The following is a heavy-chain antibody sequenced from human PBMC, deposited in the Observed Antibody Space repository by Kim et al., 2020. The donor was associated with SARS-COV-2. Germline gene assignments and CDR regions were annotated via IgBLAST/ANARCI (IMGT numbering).Heavy chain of an antibody. CDR2: ISWNSGSI. J-gene: IGHJ4*02. D-gene: IGHD6-13*01. V-gene: IGHV3-9*01. CDR3: AKAQAGAPTLDY. Sequence: GGSLRLSCAASGFTFDDYAMHWVRQAPGKGLEWVSGISWNSGSIGYADSVKGRFTISRDNAKNSLYLQMNSLRAEDTALYYCAKAQAGAPTLDYWGQGTLVTVSS. CDR1: GFTFDDYA.